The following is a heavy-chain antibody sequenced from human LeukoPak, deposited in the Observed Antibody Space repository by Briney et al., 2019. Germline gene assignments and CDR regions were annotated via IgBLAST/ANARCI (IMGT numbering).Heavy chain of an antibody. CDR3: ARTTEAHSWRTRYYDYYMDV. Sequence: SETLSLTCTVAGGSISSYYWSWIRQPPGKGLEWIGYIYYSGSTNYNPSLKSRVTISVDTSKNQFSLKLSSVTAADTAGYYCARTTEAHSWRTRYYDYYMDVWGKGTTVTVSS. CDR2: IYYSGST. J-gene: IGHJ6*03. D-gene: IGHD6-13*01. V-gene: IGHV4-59*01. CDR1: GGSISSYY.